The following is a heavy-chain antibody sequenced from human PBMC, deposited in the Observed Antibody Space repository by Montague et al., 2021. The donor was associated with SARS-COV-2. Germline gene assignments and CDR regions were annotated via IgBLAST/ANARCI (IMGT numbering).Heavy chain of an antibody. V-gene: IGHV6-1*01. CDR1: GDSVASNRAG. Sequence: CAISGDSVASNRAGWSWVRQSPSRGLEWLGRTYYRSKWFNEYAVSVKSRITINPDTSKNQFSLQLNSVTPEDTAMYYCARDRDLSSWDYWGQGTLVTVSS. J-gene: IGHJ4*02. CDR3: ARDRDLSSWDY. CDR2: TYYRSKWFN. D-gene: IGHD6-13*01.